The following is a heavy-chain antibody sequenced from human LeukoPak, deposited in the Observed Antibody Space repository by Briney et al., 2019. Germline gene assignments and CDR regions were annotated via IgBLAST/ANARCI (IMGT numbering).Heavy chain of an antibody. CDR3: GPNPDSLH. CDR2: ISWNSGSI. D-gene: IGHD1-14*01. Sequence: PGRSLRLSCAGSGFIFNNYAMHWVRQPPGKGLEWVSGISWNSGSIDYADSVKGRFTISRDNAKNSLYLQMNSLRVEDTAFCTSGPNPDSLHWGQGALVTVSS. V-gene: IGHV3-9*01. CDR1: GFIFNNYA. J-gene: IGHJ4*02.